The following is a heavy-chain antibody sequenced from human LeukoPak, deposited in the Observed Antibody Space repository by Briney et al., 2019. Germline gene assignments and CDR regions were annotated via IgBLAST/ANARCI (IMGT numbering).Heavy chain of an antibody. V-gene: IGHV4-61*02. CDR2: IYTSGST. Sequence: SETLSLTCTVSVGSISSGSYYWSWIRQPAGKGLEWIGRIYTSGSTNYNPSLKSRVTISVDTSKNQFSRKLSSVTAADTPVFYCAAALYYYGSGSSVTDYWGQGTLVTVSS. CDR3: AAALYYYGSGSSVTDY. D-gene: IGHD3-10*01. CDR1: VGSISSGSYY. J-gene: IGHJ4*02.